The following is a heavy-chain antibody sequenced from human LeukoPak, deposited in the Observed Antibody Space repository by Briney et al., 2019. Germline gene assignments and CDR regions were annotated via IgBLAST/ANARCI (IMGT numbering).Heavy chain of an antibody. CDR1: GFTFSSYA. D-gene: IGHD6-19*01. CDR2: ISYDGSNK. V-gene: IGHV3-30*04. J-gene: IGHJ6*03. Sequence: GRPLRLSCAASGFTFSSYAMHWVRQAPGKGLEWVALISYDGSNKYYADSVKGRFTISRDNSKNTLYLQMNSLRAEDTAVYYCAKGGWYQPGYYYYYMDVWGKGTTVTISS. CDR3: AKGGWYQPGYYYYYMDV.